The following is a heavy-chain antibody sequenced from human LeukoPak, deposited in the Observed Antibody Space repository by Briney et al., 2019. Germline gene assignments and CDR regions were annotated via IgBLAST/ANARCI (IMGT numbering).Heavy chain of an antibody. CDR1: GFTFSSYA. J-gene: IGHJ6*03. Sequence: GGSLRLSCAASGFTFSSYAMSWVRQAPGKGQEWVSDISGSGGSTYYADSVKGRFTISRDNSKNTLYLQMNSLRAEDTAVYYCAKDKASYCGGDCYSNYYYYMDVWSKGTTVTVSS. D-gene: IGHD2-21*02. CDR2: ISGSGGST. V-gene: IGHV3-23*01. CDR3: AKDKASYCGGDCYSNYYYYMDV.